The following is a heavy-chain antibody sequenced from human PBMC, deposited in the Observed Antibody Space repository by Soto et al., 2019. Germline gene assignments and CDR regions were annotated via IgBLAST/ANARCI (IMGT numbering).Heavy chain of an antibody. J-gene: IGHJ4*02. V-gene: IGHV4-34*01. CDR2: INHSGGT. CDR1: GGSFRGYY. D-gene: IGHD3-10*01. Sequence: QVRLQQWGAGLLKPSETLALTCAVHGGSFRGYYWSWIRQPPGKGREWIGEINHSGGTNYNPSLKSRVSISVDASKNQFSLQLTSVTAADTAVYYCARLWSSNEGSSWGQGTLVAVSS. CDR3: ARLWSSNEGSS.